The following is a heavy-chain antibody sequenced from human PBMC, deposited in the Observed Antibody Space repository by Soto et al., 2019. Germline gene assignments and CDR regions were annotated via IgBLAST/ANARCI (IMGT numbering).Heavy chain of an antibody. CDR2: IYYSGNT. Sequence: QVQLQESGPGLVKPSETLSLTCTVSGGSISSGNYYWSWIRQHPGKGLEWIGYIYYSGNTKYNPSLKSRVTISVDTSKNQFSLKLNSVIAADTAVYYCARSDTAMDSSYWYFDVWGRGTLVTVSS. CDR1: GGSISSGNYY. D-gene: IGHD5-18*01. CDR3: ARSDTAMDSSYWYFDV. J-gene: IGHJ2*01. V-gene: IGHV4-31*03.